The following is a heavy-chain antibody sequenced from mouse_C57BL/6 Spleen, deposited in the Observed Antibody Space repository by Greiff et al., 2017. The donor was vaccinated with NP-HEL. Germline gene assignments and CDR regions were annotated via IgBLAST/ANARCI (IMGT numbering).Heavy chain of an antibody. Sequence: QVQLKQSGAELVKPGASVKISCKASGYAFSSYWRTWVKQRPGRGLEWIGQIYPGDGDTNYNGKFKGKATLTADKSSSTAYMQLSSLTSEDSAVYFCAMDYPYAMDYWGQGTSVTVSS. J-gene: IGHJ4*01. CDR2: IYPGDGDT. CDR1: GYAFSSYW. D-gene: IGHD2-4*01. CDR3: AMDYPYAMDY. V-gene: IGHV1-80*01.